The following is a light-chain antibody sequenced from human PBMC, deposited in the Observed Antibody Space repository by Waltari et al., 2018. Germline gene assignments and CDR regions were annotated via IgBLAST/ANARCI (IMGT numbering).Light chain of an antibody. CDR3: AVWDDSLNGWV. V-gene: IGLV1-44*01. CDR2: SNN. Sequence: QSVLTQPPSASGTPGQRVTTSCSGSSSNIGSNGVDWYQQLPGTAPKLLIYSNNQRPSWVPDRFSGSKSGISASLAISGLQSDDEADYYCAVWDDSLNGWVFGGGTKLTVL. CDR1: SSNIGSNG. J-gene: IGLJ3*02.